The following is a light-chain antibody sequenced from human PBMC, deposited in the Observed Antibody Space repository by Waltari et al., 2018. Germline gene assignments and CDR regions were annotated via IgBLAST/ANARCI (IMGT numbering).Light chain of an antibody. CDR1: NIGNRI. V-gene: IGLV3-9*01. Sequence: SYDLTQPLSVSVALGQTARITCGGNNIGNRILHWYQQRPGQAPVLVIYRDSNRPSGIPERFSGSNSGNRATLTISRAQAGDEADYYCQPWDSSTVVFGGGTRLTVL. CDR3: QPWDSSTVV. J-gene: IGLJ2*01. CDR2: RDS.